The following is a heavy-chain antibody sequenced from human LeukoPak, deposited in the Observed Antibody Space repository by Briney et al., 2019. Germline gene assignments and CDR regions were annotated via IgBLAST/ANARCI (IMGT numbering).Heavy chain of an antibody. V-gene: IGHV1-18*01. J-gene: IGHJ4*02. CDR3: ARGPHERSGYPDD. D-gene: IGHD3-22*01. CDR2: ISPYNGNI. CDR1: GYTFNTYG. Sequence: ASVKVSCKPSGYTFNTYGITWVRQAPGQGLEWMGWISPYNGNINYAQKFQGRVTMTTDTSTSTAYMELRSLRSDDTAVYYCARGPHERSGYPDDWGQGTLVTVSS.